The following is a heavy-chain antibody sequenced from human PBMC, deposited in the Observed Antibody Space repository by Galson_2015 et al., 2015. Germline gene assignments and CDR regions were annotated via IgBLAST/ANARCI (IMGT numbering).Heavy chain of an antibody. Sequence: SLRLSCAVSGFTFSSYAMSWVRQAPGKGLEWVAVIWYDGSNKYYADSVKGRFTISRDNSKNTLYLQMNSLRAEDTAVYYCARDMLFIPPGIIVATHRGLYYGMDVWGQGTTVTVSS. D-gene: IGHD5-12*01. CDR2: IWYDGSNK. V-gene: IGHV3-33*08. J-gene: IGHJ6*02. CDR3: ARDMLFIPPGIIVATHRGLYYGMDV. CDR1: GFTFSSYA.